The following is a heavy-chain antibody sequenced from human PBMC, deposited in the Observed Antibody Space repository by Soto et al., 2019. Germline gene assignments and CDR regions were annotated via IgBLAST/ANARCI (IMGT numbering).Heavy chain of an antibody. J-gene: IGHJ4*02. CDR2: IYPGDHET. Sequence: GDSLNISCQSSGYTFSNFWIGWVRQLPGKGLEWMGIIYPGDHETRYSPSFHGKVTISADRSINTAYLQWNSLEASDTAFYFCARSTRSSPYFDYWCQGVLVTVSS. CDR3: ARSTRSSPYFDY. CDR1: GYTFSNFW. V-gene: IGHV5-51*01. D-gene: IGHD6-13*01.